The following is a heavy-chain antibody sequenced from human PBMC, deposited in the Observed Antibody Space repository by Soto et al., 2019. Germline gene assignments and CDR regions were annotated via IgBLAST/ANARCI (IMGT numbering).Heavy chain of an antibody. D-gene: IGHD6-13*01. Sequence: QVQLVQSGGEVKKPGASVKVSCKASAYTFTNYGISWVRQAPGQGLEWMGWKSAYNVNINYAQKPRGRVTMTTDTSMSSAYLGVRSLRSDDSAVYYYARSGSSWNLREFDSWGQGTLVTVSS. J-gene: IGHJ4*02. CDR1: AYTFTNYG. V-gene: IGHV1-18*01. CDR3: ARSGSSWNLREFDS. CDR2: KSAYNVNI.